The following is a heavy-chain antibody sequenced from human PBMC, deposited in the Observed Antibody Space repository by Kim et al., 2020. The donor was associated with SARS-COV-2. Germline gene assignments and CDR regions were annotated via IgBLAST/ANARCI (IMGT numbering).Heavy chain of an antibody. CDR1: GFTFSSYG. Sequence: GGSLRLSCAASGFTFSSYGMHWVRQAPGKGLEWVAVISYDGSNKYYADSVKGLFTISRDNSKNTLYLQMNSLRAEDTAVYYCAKDFWSGYPPPYYYGMDVWGQGTTVTVSS. CDR3: AKDFWSGYPPPYYYGMDV. D-gene: IGHD3-3*01. CDR2: ISYDGSNK. J-gene: IGHJ6*02. V-gene: IGHV3-30*18.